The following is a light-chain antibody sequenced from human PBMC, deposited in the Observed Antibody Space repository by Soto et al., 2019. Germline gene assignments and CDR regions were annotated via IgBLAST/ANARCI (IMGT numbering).Light chain of an antibody. Sequence: EIVLTQSPGTLSLSPGERAILCCRASQSVSSSYLAWYRQKPGQAPSLLIYGASSRATGIPDRFSGSGSGTDFTLTISRLEPEDFAVYYCQQRSNWPPVTFGGGTKVDIK. CDR2: GAS. V-gene: IGKV3D-20*02. CDR3: QQRSNWPPVT. CDR1: QSVSSSY. J-gene: IGKJ4*01.